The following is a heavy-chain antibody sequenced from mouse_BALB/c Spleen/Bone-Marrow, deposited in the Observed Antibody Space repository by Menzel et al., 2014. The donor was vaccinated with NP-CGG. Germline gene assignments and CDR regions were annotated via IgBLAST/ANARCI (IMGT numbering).Heavy chain of an antibody. CDR3: ARRRDGPYAMDY. CDR1: GFTFSSYG. J-gene: IGHJ4*01. D-gene: IGHD2-3*01. Sequence: EVKLMESGGDLVKPGGSLKLSCAASGFTFSSYGMSLVRQTPDKRLEWVVTINNGSSYTFYPDSVKGRFTISRDNAKNTLYLQMSSLKSEDTAMYYCARRRDGPYAMDYWGQGTSVTVSS. CDR2: INNGSSYT. V-gene: IGHV5-6*01.